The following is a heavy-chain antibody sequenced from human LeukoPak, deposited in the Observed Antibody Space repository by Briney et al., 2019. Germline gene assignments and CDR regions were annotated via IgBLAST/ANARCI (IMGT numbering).Heavy chain of an antibody. CDR2: IYYSGST. CDR3: ARLWSDAFDI. Sequence: SETLSLTCTVSGGFISSYYWSWIRQPPGKGLEWIGYIYYSGSTNYNPSLKSRVTISVDTSKNQFSLKLSSVTAADTAVYYCARLWSDAFDIWGQGTMVTVSS. J-gene: IGHJ3*02. V-gene: IGHV4-59*08. D-gene: IGHD2-21*01. CDR1: GGFISSYY.